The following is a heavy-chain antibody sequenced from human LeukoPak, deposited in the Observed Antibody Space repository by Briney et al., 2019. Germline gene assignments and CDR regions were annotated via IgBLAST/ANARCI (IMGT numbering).Heavy chain of an antibody. CDR3: TRGLCGGDCYDY. D-gene: IGHD2-21*01. CDR1: GFTFSDSH. CDR2: ITSSSNYI. Sequence: KGGGSLRLSCAASGFTFSDSHMNWVRQAPGKGLEWVSSITSSSNYIYYAPSVKGRFTISRDNSKNSVDLQMNSLRAEDTAVYYCTRGLCGGDCYDYWGQGTLVTVSS. V-gene: IGHV3-21*01. J-gene: IGHJ4*02.